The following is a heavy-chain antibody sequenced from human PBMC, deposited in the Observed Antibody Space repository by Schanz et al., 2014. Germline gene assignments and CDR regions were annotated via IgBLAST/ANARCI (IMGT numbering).Heavy chain of an antibody. CDR2: IIPNLGSA. CDR1: GYTFTSNA. D-gene: IGHD3-3*01. V-gene: IGHV1-69*09. J-gene: IGHJ5*02. Sequence: QVQLVQSGAEVKKPGASVKVSCKASGYTFTSNALNWVRQAPGQGLEWMGRIIPNLGSANYAQKFQGRVTITADKSTSTVYMELSSLRSEDTAIYYCARGNTIFGVVILGWLDPWGQGTLVTVSS. CDR3: ARGNTIFGVVILGWLDP.